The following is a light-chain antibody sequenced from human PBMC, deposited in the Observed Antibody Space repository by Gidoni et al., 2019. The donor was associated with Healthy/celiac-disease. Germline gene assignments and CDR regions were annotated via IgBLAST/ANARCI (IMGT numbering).Light chain of an antibody. V-gene: IGKV3-11*01. CDR1: QSVSSY. CDR3: QQRSNWPLFT. CDR2: DAS. J-gene: IGKJ3*01. Sequence: EIVLTQSPATLSLSPGERATLSCRASQSVSSYLAWYQQKPGQAPRLLIYDASTSATGIPARFSGSGSGTYFTLTISSLEPEDFAVYYFQQRSNWPLFTFGPGTKVDIK.